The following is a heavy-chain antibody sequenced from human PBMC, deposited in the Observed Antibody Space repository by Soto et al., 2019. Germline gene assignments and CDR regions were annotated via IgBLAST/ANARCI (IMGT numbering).Heavy chain of an antibody. Sequence: GWSLRLSCAASGFTFSSFALSWVRQAPGKGLERVSAISGSGDGTDYADSVKGRFTISRDNSKNTLYLQMNSLRAEDTAVYYCAGPGYSSQDYWGQGALVTVFS. V-gene: IGHV3-23*01. J-gene: IGHJ4*02. CDR2: ISGSGDGT. D-gene: IGHD5-18*01. CDR3: AGPGYSSQDY. CDR1: GFTFSSFA.